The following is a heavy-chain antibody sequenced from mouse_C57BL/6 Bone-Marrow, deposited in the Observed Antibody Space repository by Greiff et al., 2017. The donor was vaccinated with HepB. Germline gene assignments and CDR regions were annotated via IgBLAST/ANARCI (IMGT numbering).Heavy chain of an antibody. V-gene: IGHV5-16*01. Sequence: EVKLVESEGGLVQPGSSMKLSCTASGFTFSDYYMAWVRQVPEKGLEWVANINYDGSSTYYLDSLKSRFIISRDNAKNILYLQMSSLKSEDTATYYCARDALLYYGSSYWYFDVWGTGTTVTVSS. D-gene: IGHD1-1*01. CDR1: GFTFSDYY. CDR3: ARDALLYYGSSYWYFDV. J-gene: IGHJ1*03. CDR2: INYDGSST.